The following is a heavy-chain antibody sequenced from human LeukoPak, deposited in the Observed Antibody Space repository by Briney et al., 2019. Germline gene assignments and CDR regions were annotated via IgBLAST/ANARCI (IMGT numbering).Heavy chain of an antibody. Sequence: SVKVSCKSSGDSFSTYGIGWVRQASGQGLEWIGGVIPIFEPGHFAQKFQGRVTITTDASSNQVFMALNSLRPEDRAGYYCSQSYKRSTWNYYMDVWGEGPTLIVSS. V-gene: IGHV1-69*05. CDR2: VIPIFEPG. J-gene: IGHJ6*03. CDR3: SQSYKRSTWNYYMDV. D-gene: IGHD5-24*01. CDR1: GDSFSTYG.